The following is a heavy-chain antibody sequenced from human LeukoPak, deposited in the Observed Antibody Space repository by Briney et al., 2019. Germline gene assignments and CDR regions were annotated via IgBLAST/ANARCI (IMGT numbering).Heavy chain of an antibody. J-gene: IGHJ4*02. CDR3: ARDFGYGDYFFDD. D-gene: IGHD4-17*01. Sequence: PSETLSLTCAVYGGSFSGYYWSWIRQPPGKGLEWIGEINHSGSTNYNPPLKSRVTISVDTSKNQFSLKLSSVTAADTAVYYCARDFGYGDYFFDDWGQGTLVTVSS. CDR2: INHSGST. CDR1: GGSFSGYY. V-gene: IGHV4-34*01.